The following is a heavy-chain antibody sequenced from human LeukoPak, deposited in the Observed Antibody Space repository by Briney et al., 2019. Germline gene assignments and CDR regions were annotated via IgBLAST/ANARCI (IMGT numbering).Heavy chain of an antibody. V-gene: IGHV3-23*01. CDR3: ARGRGYCSSTSCYADY. Sequence: GTLSLTCAVSGGSISSSNWWSWVRQPPGKGLEWVSAISGSGGSTYYADSVKGRFTISRDNSKNTLYLQMNSLRAEDTAVYYCARGRGYCSSTSCYADYWGQGTLVTICS. CDR1: GGSISSSN. J-gene: IGHJ4*02. D-gene: IGHD2-2*01. CDR2: ISGSGGST.